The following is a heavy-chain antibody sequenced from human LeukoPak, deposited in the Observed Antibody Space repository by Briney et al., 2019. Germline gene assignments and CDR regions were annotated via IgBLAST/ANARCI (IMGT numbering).Heavy chain of an antibody. V-gene: IGHV3-53*01. J-gene: IGHJ4*02. CDR2: ILSGGDTT. CDR3: AKTDDYSFAF. CDR1: GFTVSSNY. Sequence: GGSLRLSCAASGFTVSSNYMSWVRQAPGKGLEWVSLILSGGDTTYYADSVKGRFSISRDNSKNTLYLQMNSLRAEDTAVYYCAKTDDYSFAFWGQGTLVTVSS. D-gene: IGHD4-11*01.